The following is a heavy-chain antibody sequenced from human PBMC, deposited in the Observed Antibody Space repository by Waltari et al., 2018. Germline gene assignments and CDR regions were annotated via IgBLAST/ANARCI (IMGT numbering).Heavy chain of an antibody. CDR3: ARHEAYTTRDY. J-gene: IGHJ4*02. CDR1: GCSISSILYF. D-gene: IGHD2-21*01. V-gene: IGHV4-39*01. CDR2: LNYGGST. Sequence: QLQLQASGPGLVKPSETLSLTCTVSGCSISSILYFWGWIRQPPGKGLEWIGSLNYGGSTYYNASLRSRVTISLDTSKNQFSLKVNSVTAADTAVYYCARHEAYTTRDYWGQGTLVTVSS.